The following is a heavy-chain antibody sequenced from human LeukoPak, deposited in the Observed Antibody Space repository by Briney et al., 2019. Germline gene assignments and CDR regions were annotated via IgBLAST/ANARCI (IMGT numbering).Heavy chain of an antibody. V-gene: IGHV3-21*01. J-gene: IGHJ4*02. D-gene: IGHD4-23*01. Sequence: GGSLRLSCAASGFTFSRYSMNWVRQAPGKGLEWVSSISSSSSYIYYADSVKGRFTISRDNAKNSLYLQMNSLRAEDTAVYYCAIQKYGGNSGYFDYWGQGTLVTVSS. CDR1: GFTFSRYS. CDR3: AIQKYGGNSGYFDY. CDR2: ISSSSSYI.